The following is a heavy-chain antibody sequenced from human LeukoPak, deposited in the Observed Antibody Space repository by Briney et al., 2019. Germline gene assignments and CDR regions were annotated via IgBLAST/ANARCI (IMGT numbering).Heavy chain of an antibody. V-gene: IGHV4-59*08. D-gene: IGHD1-26*01. Sequence: PSETLSLTCTVSGGSISSYYWSWIRQPPGKGLEWIGYIYYSGSTNYNPSLKSRVTISVDTSKNQFSLKLSSVTAADTAVYYCARHPRDIEWELLFDYWGQGTLATVSS. CDR3: ARHPRDIEWELLFDY. CDR1: GGSISSYY. J-gene: IGHJ4*02. CDR2: IYYSGST.